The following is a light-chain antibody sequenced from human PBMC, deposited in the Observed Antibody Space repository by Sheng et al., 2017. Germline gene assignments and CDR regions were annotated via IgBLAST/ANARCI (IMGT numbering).Light chain of an antibody. V-gene: IGKV3-15*01. CDR1: QSVSSK. Sequence: EIVLTQSPGTLSLSPGERATLSCRASQSVSSKLAWYQQKPGQAPRLLIYGASTRATGIPARFSGSGSGTEFTLTINSLQSEDFAVYYCQQYYNWPPWTFGQGTKVEIK. CDR3: QQYYNWPPWT. J-gene: IGKJ1*01. CDR2: GAS.